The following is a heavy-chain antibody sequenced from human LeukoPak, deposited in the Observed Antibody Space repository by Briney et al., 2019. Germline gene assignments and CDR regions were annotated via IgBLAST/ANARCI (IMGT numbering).Heavy chain of an antibody. V-gene: IGHV1-69*05. J-gene: IGHJ6*03. Sequence: ASVEVSCKASGGTFSSYAISWVRQAPGQGLEWMGGIIPIFGTANYAQKFQGRVTITTDESTSTAYMELSSLRSEDTAVYYCARDLTYYDFWSGKRAYYMDVWGKGTTVTVSS. CDR2: IIPIFGTA. CDR3: ARDLTYYDFWSGKRAYYMDV. D-gene: IGHD3-3*01. CDR1: GGTFSSYA.